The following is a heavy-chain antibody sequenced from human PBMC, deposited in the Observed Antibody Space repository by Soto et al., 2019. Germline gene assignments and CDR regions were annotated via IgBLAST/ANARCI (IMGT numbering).Heavy chain of an antibody. Sequence: GGSLRLSCAASGFTFSNYGMHWVRQAPGKGLEWVAVIWYDGSNKYYADSVKGRFTISRDNSNNTLYLQMSSLRADDTAVYYCARGRSGTGYYFDYWGQGTLVTVSS. CDR2: IWYDGSNK. D-gene: IGHD6-13*01. J-gene: IGHJ4*02. CDR3: ARGRSGTGYYFDY. CDR1: GFTFSNYG. V-gene: IGHV3-33*01.